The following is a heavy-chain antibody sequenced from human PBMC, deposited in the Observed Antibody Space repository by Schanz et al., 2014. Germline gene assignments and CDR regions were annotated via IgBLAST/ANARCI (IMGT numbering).Heavy chain of an antibody. CDR1: GVSIGGYY. CDR3: ARLGVGDKAYYYYGTDV. D-gene: IGHD1-26*01. Sequence: QVQLQESGPGLVKPSETLSLTCTVSGVSIGGYYWSWIRQPPGKGLEWIGYIFFSGSTTYNPSFNSRVTITVDMSKTQFPMNRSSVTAADTAVYYCARLGVGDKAYYYYGTDVWGQGTTVLVSS. J-gene: IGHJ6*02. V-gene: IGHV4-59*08. CDR2: IFFSGST.